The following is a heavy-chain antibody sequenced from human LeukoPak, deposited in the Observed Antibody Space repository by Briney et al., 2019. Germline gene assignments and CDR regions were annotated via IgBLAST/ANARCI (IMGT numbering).Heavy chain of an antibody. CDR2: ISAYNGNT. CDR3: ARDSGTLDYGSGSNDY. V-gene: IGHV1-18*01. CDR1: GYTFTSYG. J-gene: IGHJ4*02. Sequence: GASVKVSCKASGYTFTSYGISWVRQAPGQGLEWMGWISAYNGNTNYAQKLQGRVTMTTDTSTSTAYMELRSLRSDDTAVYYCARDSGTLDYGSGSNDYWGQGTLVTVSS. D-gene: IGHD3-10*01.